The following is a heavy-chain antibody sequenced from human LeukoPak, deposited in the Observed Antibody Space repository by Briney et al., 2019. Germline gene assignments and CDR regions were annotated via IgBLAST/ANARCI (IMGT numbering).Heavy chain of an antibody. Sequence: SETLSLTCTVSGGSISSYYWSWIRQPPGKGLEWIGYIYYGVSNNYNPSLKSRVTISVDTSKNQFSLKLSSVPPTRRYVYSGATNIAEAGTGPFGYWGQGTLVTVSS. V-gene: IGHV4-59*01. CDR3: ATNIAEAGTGPFGY. D-gene: IGHD6-13*01. CDR2: IYYGVSN. CDR1: GGSISSYY. J-gene: IGHJ4*02.